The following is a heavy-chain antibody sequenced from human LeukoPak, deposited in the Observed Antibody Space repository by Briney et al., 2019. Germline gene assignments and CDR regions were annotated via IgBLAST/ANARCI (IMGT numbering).Heavy chain of an antibody. V-gene: IGHV1-8*03. CDR1: GYTFTSYD. J-gene: IGHJ3*02. CDR3: ARDEYQLPYSGVFDI. Sequence: GASVKVSCKASGYTFTSYDINWVRPATGQGLEWMGWMNPNSGNTGYAQKFQGRVTITRNTSISTAYMELSSLRSEDTAVYYCARDEYQLPYSGVFDIGGQGTMVTVSS. D-gene: IGHD2-2*02. CDR2: MNPNSGNT.